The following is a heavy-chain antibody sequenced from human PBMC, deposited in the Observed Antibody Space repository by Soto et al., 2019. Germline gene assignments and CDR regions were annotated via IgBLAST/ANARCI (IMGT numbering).Heavy chain of an antibody. V-gene: IGHV1-18*04. J-gene: IGHJ6*02. CDR2: ISVYSGKT. CDR1: GYTFSSYG. Sequence: ASVKVSCKASGYTFSSYGITWVRQAPGQGLEWMGWISVYSGKTSYAQKLQDRVTMSTDTSTSTAYMELRSLRSDDTAFYYCARSAMAGDYYYYGMDVWGRGTTVTVSS. D-gene: IGHD6-19*01. CDR3: ARSAMAGDYYYYGMDV.